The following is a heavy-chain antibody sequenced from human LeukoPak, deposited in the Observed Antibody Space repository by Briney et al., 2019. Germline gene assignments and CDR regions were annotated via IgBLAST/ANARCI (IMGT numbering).Heavy chain of an antibody. V-gene: IGHV3-11*04. J-gene: IGHJ5*01. CDR2: ISGSGHDI. Sequence: GGSLRLSCAASGFTFSDSYMTWVRQAPGKGVEWVAYISGSGHDINYSDSVKGRFTISRDNAKNSLYLQMSSLRVEDTAVYYCTRDPRHFASCGKGPLVTVSS. CDR1: GFTFSDSY. D-gene: IGHD6-6*01. CDR3: TRDPRHFAS.